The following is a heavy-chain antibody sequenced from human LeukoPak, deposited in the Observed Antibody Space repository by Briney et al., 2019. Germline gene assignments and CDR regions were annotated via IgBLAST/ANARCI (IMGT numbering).Heavy chain of an antibody. D-gene: IGHD3-3*01. CDR2: IYYSGST. CDR1: RGSLSSRSYY. V-gene: IGHV4-39*01. Sequence: PSETLSLPCTVSRGSLSSRSYYWGWIRQPPGKGLEWIGSIYYSGSTYYNPSLKSRVTISVDTSKNQFSLKLSSVTAADTAVYYCARHWSGITIFGVVIMRSWFDPWGQGTLVTVSS. J-gene: IGHJ5*02. CDR3: ARHWSGITIFGVVIMRSWFDP.